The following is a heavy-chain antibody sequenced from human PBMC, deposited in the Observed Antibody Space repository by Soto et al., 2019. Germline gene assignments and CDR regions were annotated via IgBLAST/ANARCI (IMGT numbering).Heavy chain of an antibody. J-gene: IGHJ6*02. D-gene: IGHD5-12*01. Sequence: GASVKVSCKASGGTFSSYAISWVRQAPGQGLEWMGGIIPIFGTANYAQKFQGRVTITADESTSTAYMELSSLRSEDTAVYYCARVAVEEWLRHSYYGMDVSGQGTTVTVSS. V-gene: IGHV1-69*13. CDR2: IIPIFGTA. CDR1: GGTFSSYA. CDR3: ARVAVEEWLRHSYYGMDV.